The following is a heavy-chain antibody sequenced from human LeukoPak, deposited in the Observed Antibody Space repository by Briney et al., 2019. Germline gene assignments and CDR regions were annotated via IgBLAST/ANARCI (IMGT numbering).Heavy chain of an antibody. J-gene: IGHJ6*03. V-gene: IGHV1-69*05. CDR2: IIPIFVTA. CDR3: ARSDQGDYGGNPRFGYYYMDV. D-gene: IGHD4-23*01. CDR1: GGTFSSYA. Sequence: SVKVSCKASGGTFSSYAISWVRQAPGQGLEWMGGIIPIFVTANYAQKFQGRVTITTDESTSTAYMELSSLRSEDTAVYYCARSDQGDYGGNPRFGYYYMDVWGKGTTVTVSS.